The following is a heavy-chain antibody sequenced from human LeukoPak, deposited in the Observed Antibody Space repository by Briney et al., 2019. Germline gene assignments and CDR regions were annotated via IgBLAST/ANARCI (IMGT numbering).Heavy chain of an antibody. V-gene: IGHV3-20*04. CDR2: INWSGGST. CDR1: GFTFDDYG. J-gene: IGHJ4*02. CDR3: ATAKGRNAKYSSIDS. Sequence: GGSLRLSCAASGFTFDDYGMSWVRQAPGKGLEWVSGINWSGGSTGYADSVKGRFTISRDNAKNSLYLQMNSLRAEDTAVYYGATAKGRNAKYSSIDSWGQGTLVTVSS. D-gene: IGHD1-14*01.